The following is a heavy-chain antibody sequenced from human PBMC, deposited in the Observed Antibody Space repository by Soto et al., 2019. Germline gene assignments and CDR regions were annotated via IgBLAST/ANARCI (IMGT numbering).Heavy chain of an antibody. CDR3: ARPVEPYSGGGDCYSFAY. V-gene: IGHV1-69*19. D-gene: IGHD2-21*02. Sequence: QVQLVQSGAEVKKPGSSVKVSCRSSGVSFSTYSISWVRQAPGQGLEWLGAIIPFLGAPNYAQKFYGRLAITGDELTSKTFMGLSSLASEDTAVSYCARPVEPYSGGGDCYSFAYWGQGSLVAVST. CDR2: IIPFLGAP. CDR1: GVSFSTYS. J-gene: IGHJ4*02.